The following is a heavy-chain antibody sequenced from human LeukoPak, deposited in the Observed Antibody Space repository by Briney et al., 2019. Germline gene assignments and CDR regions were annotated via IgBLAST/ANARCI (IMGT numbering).Heavy chain of an antibody. CDR1: GGSISSSSYY. CDR3: ARVGQIVGATISAYYFDY. D-gene: IGHD1-26*01. CDR2: IYYSGST. Sequence: PSETLSLTCTVSGGSISSSSYYWGWIRQPPGKGLEWIGSIYYSGSTYYNPSLKSRVTISVDTSKNQFSLKLSSVTAADTAVYYCARVGQIVGATISAYYFDYWGQGTLVTVSS. V-gene: IGHV4-39*07. J-gene: IGHJ4*02.